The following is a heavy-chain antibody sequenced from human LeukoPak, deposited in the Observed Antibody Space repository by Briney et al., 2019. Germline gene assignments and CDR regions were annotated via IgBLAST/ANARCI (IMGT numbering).Heavy chain of an antibody. CDR2: INHSGST. J-gene: IGHJ4*02. CDR1: GGSISSSNW. V-gene: IGHV4-4*02. D-gene: IGHD5-12*01. Sequence: SSETLSLTCAVSGGSISSSNWWSWIRQPPGKGLEWIGEINHSGSTNYNPSLKSRVTISVDTSKNQFSLKLSSVTAADTAVYYCARGSQWLRFWSGIDYWGQGTLVTVSS. CDR3: ARGSQWLRFWSGIDY.